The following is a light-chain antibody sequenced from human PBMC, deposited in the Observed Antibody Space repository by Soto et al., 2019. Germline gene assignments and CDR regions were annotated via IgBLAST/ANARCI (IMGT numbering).Light chain of an antibody. V-gene: IGKV1-5*01. CDR2: DAS. Sequence: DIQMTQSPSTLTASVGDRVTITCRASQSISSWLAWYQQKSGKAPKLLIYDASSLESGVPSRFSGSGSGTEFTLTISSLQPDDFATYYCRQYNSYLITFGQGTRLEIK. CDR1: QSISSW. J-gene: IGKJ5*01. CDR3: RQYNSYLIT.